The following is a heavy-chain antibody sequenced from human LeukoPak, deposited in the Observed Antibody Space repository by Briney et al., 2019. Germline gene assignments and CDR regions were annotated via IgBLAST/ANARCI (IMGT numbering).Heavy chain of an antibody. Sequence: ASVKVSCKASGYTFTSYYMHWVRQAPGQGLEWMGIINPSGGSTSYAQKFQGRVTMTRDTSTSTVYMELSSLRSEDTAVYYCARETFPNYYDYGMDVWGQGTTVTVSS. CDR1: GYTFTSYY. J-gene: IGHJ6*02. CDR3: ARETFPNYYDYGMDV. V-gene: IGHV1-46*01. D-gene: IGHD2-21*01. CDR2: INPSGGST.